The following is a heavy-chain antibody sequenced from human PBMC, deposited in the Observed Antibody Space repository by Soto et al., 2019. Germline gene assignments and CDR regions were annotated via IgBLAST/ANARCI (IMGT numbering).Heavy chain of an antibody. Sequence: QVQLVQSGAEVKKPGASVTVSCKASGYTFSTYLIAWVRQAPGQGLEWMGWISISTGDTDYAQNHQGRVTLTTDKSSSTAYMELRSLRPDDTALYYCARDGPGRPYGMDVWGQGTPVIVSS. CDR2: ISISTGDT. V-gene: IGHV1-18*01. D-gene: IGHD6-6*01. CDR1: GYTFSTYL. J-gene: IGHJ6*02. CDR3: ARDGPGRPYGMDV.